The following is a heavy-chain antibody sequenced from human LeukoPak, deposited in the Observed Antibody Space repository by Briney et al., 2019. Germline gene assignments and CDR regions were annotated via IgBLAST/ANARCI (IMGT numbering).Heavy chain of an antibody. CDR3: ARGVGVPAAISFDY. Sequence: SQTLSLTCTVSGGSISSGDYYWSWIRQPPGKGLGWIGYIYYSGSTYYNPSLKSRVTISVDTSKNQFSLKLSSVTAADTAVYYCARGVGVPAAISFDYWGQGTLVTVSS. CDR2: IYYSGST. J-gene: IGHJ4*02. CDR1: GGSISSGDYY. V-gene: IGHV4-30-4*01. D-gene: IGHD2-2*02.